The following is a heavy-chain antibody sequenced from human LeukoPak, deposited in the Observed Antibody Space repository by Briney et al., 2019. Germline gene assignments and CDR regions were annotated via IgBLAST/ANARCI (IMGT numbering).Heavy chain of an antibody. D-gene: IGHD2-21*01. J-gene: IGHJ4*02. CDR2: ISYDGRNK. CDR1: GVTFSTYA. Sequence: GRSLRLSCAASGVTFSTYAMHWARQAPGKGLEWVAVISYDGRNKYCADSVKGRFAITRDNSNNMLYLQMNSLRAEDTAVYYCARGLIREGYYFDYWGQGTLVTVPS. CDR3: ARGLIREGYYFDY. V-gene: IGHV3-30*09.